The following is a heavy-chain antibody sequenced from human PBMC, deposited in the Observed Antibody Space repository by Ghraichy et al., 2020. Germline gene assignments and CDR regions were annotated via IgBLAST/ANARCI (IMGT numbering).Heavy chain of an antibody. V-gene: IGHV3-9*02. CDR1: GFTSANYA. J-gene: IGHJ4*02. CDR3: ARGPGMAVGKGYFDY. CDR2: ISWNGCSI. D-gene: IGHD6-19*01. Sequence: GGSLRLSCAASGFTSANYAMHWVRQAPGKGLEWVSGISWNGCSIEYADSVKGRFTISRDNAKNSLYLHMNRLRVEDTAFYYCARGPGMAVGKGYFDYWGQGTLVTVSS.